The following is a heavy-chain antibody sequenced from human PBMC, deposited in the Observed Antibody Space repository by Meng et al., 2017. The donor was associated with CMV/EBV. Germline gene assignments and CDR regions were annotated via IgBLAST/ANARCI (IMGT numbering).Heavy chain of an antibody. CDR1: GYTFTDYK. V-gene: IGHV1-2*02. CDR3: ASKMYYDFWSAYRGTEGVDPFNI. Sequence: ASVKVSCKASGYTFTDYKMHWVRQAPGQGLEWMGWISPNNGGTKYAQKFQGRVTMIRDTSISTAYMELNRLTYDDTAVYYCASKMYYDFWSAYRGTEGVDPFNIWGQGTLVTVSS. CDR2: ISPNNGGT. D-gene: IGHD3-3*01. J-gene: IGHJ3*02.